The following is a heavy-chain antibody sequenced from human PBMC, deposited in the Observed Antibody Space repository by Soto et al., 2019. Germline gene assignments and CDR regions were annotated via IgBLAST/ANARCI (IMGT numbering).Heavy chain of an antibody. Sequence: PSETLSLTCTVSGASVSSGDYYWNWIRQPPGKGLEWIGYISSSGSTNFNPSLKSRVTISVDTSKTQFSLKLSSVTAADTAVYYCARSISMIVGPHYFESWGQGMLVTVSS. CDR3: ARSISMIVGPHYFES. CDR1: GASVSSGDYY. V-gene: IGHV4-61*08. D-gene: IGHD3-22*01. J-gene: IGHJ4*02. CDR2: ISSSGST.